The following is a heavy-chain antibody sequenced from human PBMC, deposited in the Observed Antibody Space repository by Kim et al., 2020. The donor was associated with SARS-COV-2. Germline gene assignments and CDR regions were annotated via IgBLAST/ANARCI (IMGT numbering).Heavy chain of an antibody. Sequence: SVKVSCKASGGTFSSYAISWVRQAPGQGLEWMGGIIPIFGTANYAQKFQGRVTITADESTSTAYMELSSLRSEDTAVYYCARDFKVLIAAAGTAAEYFQHWGQGTLVTVSS. CDR2: IIPIFGTA. CDR3: ARDFKVLIAAAGTAAEYFQH. J-gene: IGHJ1*01. CDR1: GGTFSSYA. V-gene: IGHV1-69*13. D-gene: IGHD6-13*01.